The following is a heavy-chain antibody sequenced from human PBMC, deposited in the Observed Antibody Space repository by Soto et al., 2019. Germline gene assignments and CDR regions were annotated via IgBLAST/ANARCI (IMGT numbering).Heavy chain of an antibody. Sequence: EVQLVQSGGDLVQPGGSLRLSCVASGFTFNTYWMTWVRQAPGMGLEWVAGIKEDASEEVYVDSVKGRFSISRDNAKKPLSLQLNTLRAENTAVYYCATAISSPFSNFDSWGQGSLVTVSS. CDR1: GFTFNTYW. CDR2: IKEDASEE. D-gene: IGHD2-2*01. CDR3: ATAISSPFSNFDS. J-gene: IGHJ4*02. V-gene: IGHV3-7*01.